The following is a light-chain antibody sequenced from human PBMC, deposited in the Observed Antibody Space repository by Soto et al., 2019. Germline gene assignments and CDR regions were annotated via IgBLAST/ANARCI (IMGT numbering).Light chain of an antibody. V-gene: IGKV3-15*01. J-gene: IGKJ1*01. CDR3: QKHHTLTHT. CDR2: GAF. Sequence: EKLMTQSPGTLSVYPGEEATLSCRASQSVKAKVAWYQQKPGQAPRLLIYGAFTRATGIPARFSGSGSGTDFTLTIPFLHYKDFAVYYYQKHHTLTHTFAQRTKADIK. CDR1: QSVKAK.